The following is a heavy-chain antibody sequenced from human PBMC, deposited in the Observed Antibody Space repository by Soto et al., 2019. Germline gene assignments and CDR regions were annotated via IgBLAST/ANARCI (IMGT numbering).Heavy chain of an antibody. CDR2: IIPIFGTA. CDR3: ARETQSRYSSSWYFDY. D-gene: IGHD6-13*01. Sequence: QVQLVQSGAEVKKPGSSVKVSCKASGGTFSSYAISWVRQAPGQGLEWMGGIIPIFGTANYAQKFQGRVTITADESTSTAYIELSSLRSEDTAVYYCARETQSRYSSSWYFDYWGQGTLVTVSS. J-gene: IGHJ4*02. CDR1: GGTFSSYA. V-gene: IGHV1-69*01.